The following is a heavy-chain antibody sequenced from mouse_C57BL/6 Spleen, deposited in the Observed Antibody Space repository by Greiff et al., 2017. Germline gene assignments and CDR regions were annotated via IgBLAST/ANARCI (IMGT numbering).Heavy chain of an antibody. D-gene: IGHD2-14*01. CDR1: GYTFTSYW. CDR2: IRPSSGSI. J-gene: IGHJ3*01. Sequence: QVQLKQPGADLVKPGASVKLSCKASGYTFTSYWMHWVRQRPGQGLEWIGMIRPSSGSINYTATFKSKATLTVDKSSRTSYMHLISRTSEDSAVYYCARGVRLFAYWGQGTLVTVSA. CDR3: ARGVRLFAY. V-gene: IGHV1-64*01.